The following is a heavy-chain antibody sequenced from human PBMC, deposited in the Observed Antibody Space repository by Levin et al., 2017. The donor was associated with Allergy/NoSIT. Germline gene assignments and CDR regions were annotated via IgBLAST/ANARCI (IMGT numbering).Heavy chain of an antibody. CDR3: AKDGPYSYGFGGYYFDY. V-gene: IGHV3-23*01. CDR2: ISGSGGGT. CDR1: GFTFSSSA. J-gene: IGHJ4*02. Sequence: LSLPCAASGFTFSSSAMSWVRQAPGKGLEWVSAISGSGGGTYYADSVKGRFTISRDNSKNTLYLQMNSLRAEDTAVYYCAKDGPYSYGFGGYYFDYWGQGTLVTVSS. D-gene: IGHD5-18*01.